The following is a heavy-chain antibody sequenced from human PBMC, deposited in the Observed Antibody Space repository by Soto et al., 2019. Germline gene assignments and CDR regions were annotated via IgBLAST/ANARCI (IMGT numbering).Heavy chain of an antibody. CDR1: GGSFSGYY. D-gene: IGHD1-20*01. CDR2: INHSGST. Sequence: SETLSLTCAVYGGSFSGYYWSWIRQPPGKGLEWIGEINHSGSTNYNPSLKSRVTISVDTSKNQFSLKLSSVTAADTAVYYCARGITGTTPSAFDIWGQGTMVTVSS. J-gene: IGHJ3*02. V-gene: IGHV4-34*01. CDR3: ARGITGTTPSAFDI.